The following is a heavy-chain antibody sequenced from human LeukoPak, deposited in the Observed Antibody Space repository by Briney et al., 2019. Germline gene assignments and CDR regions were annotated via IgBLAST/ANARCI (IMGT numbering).Heavy chain of an antibody. CDR2: ISSTSTYI. J-gene: IGHJ4*02. D-gene: IGHD1-1*01. V-gene: IGHV3-21*04. Sequence: GGSLRLSCAASGFAFNTYTMNWVRQAPGKGLEWVSSISSTSTYIYYADSVKGRFTISRDNSKNTLYLQMYRLRAEDTAVYYCAKQIWNGANLYFDYWGQGTLVSVSS. CDR1: GFAFNTYT. CDR3: AKQIWNGANLYFDY.